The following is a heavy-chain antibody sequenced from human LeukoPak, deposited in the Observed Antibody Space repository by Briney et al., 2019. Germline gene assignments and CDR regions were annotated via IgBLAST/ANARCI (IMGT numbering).Heavy chain of an antibody. V-gene: IGHV4-39*07. CDR2: IYYSGST. Sequence: SETLSLTCTVSGGSISSSSYYWGWIRQPPGKGLEWIGSIYYSGSTYYNPSLKSRVTIPVDTSKNQFSLKLSSVTAADTAVYYCAREWGEVKFDPWGQGTLVTVSS. CDR3: AREWGEVKFDP. J-gene: IGHJ5*02. CDR1: GGSISSSSYY. D-gene: IGHD3-16*01.